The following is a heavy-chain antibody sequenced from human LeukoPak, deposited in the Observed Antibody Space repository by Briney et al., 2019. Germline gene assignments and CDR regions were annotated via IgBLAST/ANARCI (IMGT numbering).Heavy chain of an antibody. Sequence: SETLSLTCTVSGGSISSGAYYCRWIRPPPRKGLGWVGYIYYSGSTNYNPSLNDPVTISVDTSKNQLSLKLSSVTAADTAVYYCARGLGIFWFDYWGQGTLVTVSS. CDR3: ARGLGIFWFDY. CDR1: GGSISSGAYY. D-gene: IGHD3-9*01. CDR2: IYYSGST. V-gene: IGHV4-30-4*01. J-gene: IGHJ4*02.